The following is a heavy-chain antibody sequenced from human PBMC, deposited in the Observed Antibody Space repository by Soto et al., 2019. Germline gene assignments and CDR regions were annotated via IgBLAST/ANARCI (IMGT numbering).Heavy chain of an antibody. V-gene: IGHV4-31*03. CDR2: IYYSGST. Sequence: SETLSLTCTVSGGSISSGGYYWSWIRQHPGKGLEWIAYIYYSGSTYYDPSLKSRVTISVDTSKNQFSLKLSSVTAADTAVYYCAGGRAGFFWSGRSDNWFDPWGQGTLVTVSS. J-gene: IGHJ5*02. CDR3: AGGRAGFFWSGRSDNWFDP. CDR1: GGSISSGGYY. D-gene: IGHD3-3*01.